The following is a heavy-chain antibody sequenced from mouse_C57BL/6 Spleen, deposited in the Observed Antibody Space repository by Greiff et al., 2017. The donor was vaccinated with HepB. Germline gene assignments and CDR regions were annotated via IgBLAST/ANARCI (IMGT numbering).Heavy chain of an antibody. V-gene: IGHV1-22*01. D-gene: IGHD2-3*01. Sequence: EVQLQQSGPELVKPGASVKMSCKASGYTFTDYNMHWVKQSHGKSLEWIGYINPNNGGTSYNQKFKGKATLTVNKSSSTAYMEIRSLTSEDSAVYYCARGGYYRWYFDVWGTGTTVTVST. CDR1: GYTFTDYN. CDR2: INPNNGGT. CDR3: ARGGYYRWYFDV. J-gene: IGHJ1*03.